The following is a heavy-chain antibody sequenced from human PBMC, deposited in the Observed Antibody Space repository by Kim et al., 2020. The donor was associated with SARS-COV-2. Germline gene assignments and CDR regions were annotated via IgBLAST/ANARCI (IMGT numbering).Heavy chain of an antibody. Sequence: NRSGGGTNYAQKFQGRVTMTGDTSTNTVYMELSSLRSDDTAVYYCAKEGGHWGRGTLVTVSS. CDR2: NRSGGGT. D-gene: IGHD3-16*01. J-gene: IGHJ4*02. CDR3: AKEGGH. V-gene: IGHV1-46*01.